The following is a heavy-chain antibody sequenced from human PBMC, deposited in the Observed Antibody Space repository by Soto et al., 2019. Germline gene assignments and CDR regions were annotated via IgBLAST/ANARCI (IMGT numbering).Heavy chain of an antibody. CDR3: ARVRVVVGATIDS. CDR2: ITPFNGDT. CDR1: GYSFSSDS. Sequence: ASVKVSNEAVGYSFSSDSIHWVRQAPGQGLEWMGWITPFNGDTSYAQKFQGRVTMTTDTSTSTAFMELRSLRFDDTAVYYCARVRVVVGATIDSWGQGTLVTVSS. J-gene: IGHJ4*02. D-gene: IGHD2-15*01. V-gene: IGHV1-18*04.